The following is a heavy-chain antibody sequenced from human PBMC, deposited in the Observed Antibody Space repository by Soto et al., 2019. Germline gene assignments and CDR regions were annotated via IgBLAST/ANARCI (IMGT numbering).Heavy chain of an antibody. J-gene: IGHJ6*03. CDR3: ATALRFTFTTGYYMDV. Sequence: EVQLLESGGGLVQPGGSLRLSCAASGFTVSSYAMSWVRQAPGKGLEWVSVISGSGSTYSADSVKGRFTISRDRSKNTVYLQMNSLRAEDTAVYYCATALRFTFTTGYYMDVWGRGTTVTVSS. D-gene: IGHD3-16*01. CDR1: GFTVSSYA. CDR2: ISGSGST. V-gene: IGHV3-23*01.